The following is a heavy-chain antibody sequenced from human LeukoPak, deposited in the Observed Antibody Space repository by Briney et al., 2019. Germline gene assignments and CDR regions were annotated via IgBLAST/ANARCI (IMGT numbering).Heavy chain of an antibody. V-gene: IGHV4-39*01. CDR1: GGSISSSSYY. CDR2: IYYSGST. Sequence: SETLSLTCTVSGGSISSSSYYWVWIRQPPGKGLEWIGSIYYSGSTYYNPSLESRVTISVDTSKNQFSLKLSSVTAADTAVYYCARQVRVGDSSGYYYGGFDYWGQGTLVTVSS. CDR3: ARQVRVGDSSGYYYGGFDY. D-gene: IGHD3-22*01. J-gene: IGHJ4*02.